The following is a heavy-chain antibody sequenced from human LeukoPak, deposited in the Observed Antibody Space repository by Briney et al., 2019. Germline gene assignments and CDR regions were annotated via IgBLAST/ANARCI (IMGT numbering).Heavy chain of an antibody. CDR1: GGSISSSSYY. J-gene: IGHJ5*02. Sequence: SETLSLTCTVSGGSISSSSYYWGWIRQPPGKGLEWIGIIYYSGSTYYNPSLKSRVTISVDTSKNQFSLKLSSVTAADTAVYYCARDRGSIFGVGNGWFDPWGQGTLVTVSS. V-gene: IGHV4-39*02. CDR3: ARDRGSIFGVGNGWFDP. D-gene: IGHD3-3*01. CDR2: IYYSGST.